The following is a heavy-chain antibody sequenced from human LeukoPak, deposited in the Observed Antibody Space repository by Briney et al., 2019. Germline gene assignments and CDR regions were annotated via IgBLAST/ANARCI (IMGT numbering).Heavy chain of an antibody. V-gene: IGHV1-18*01. CDR3: ARDRAVVPAAISMDV. J-gene: IGHJ6*03. D-gene: IGHD2-2*01. CDR2: ISAYNGNT. Sequence: EASVKVSCKASGYTFTSYGISWVRQAPGQGLEWMGWISAYNGNTNYAQKLQGRVTMTTDTSTSTAYMELRSLRSDDTAVYYCARDRAVVPAAISMDVWGKGTTVTVSS. CDR1: GYTFTSYG.